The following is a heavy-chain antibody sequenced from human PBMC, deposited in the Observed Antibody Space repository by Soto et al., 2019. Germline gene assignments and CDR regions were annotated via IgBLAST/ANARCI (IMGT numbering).Heavy chain of an antibody. CDR3: ASSYSSGWYNY. CDR1: RFTFSRNV. J-gene: IGHJ4*02. D-gene: IGHD6-19*01. CDR2: ISGSGGST. V-gene: IGHV3-23*01. Sequence: EVQLLESGGGLVQPGGSLRLSCAASRFTFSRNVMTWVRQAPGKGLEWVSTISGSGGSTYYVDSVKGWFTISRDNSKSTLYLQMNNLRDEDTALYFCASSYSSGWYNYWGQGTLVTVSS.